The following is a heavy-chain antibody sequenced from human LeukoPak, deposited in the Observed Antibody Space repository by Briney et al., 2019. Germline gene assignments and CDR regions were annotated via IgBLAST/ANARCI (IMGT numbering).Heavy chain of an antibody. CDR2: IYYSGST. Sequence: SETLSLTCTVSGGSISSDYWSWIRQPPGKGLEWIGYIYYSGSTNYNPSLKSRVTISVDTSKNQFSLKLSSVTAADTAVYYCARSRYSSSWYAFDYWGQGTLVTVSS. V-gene: IGHV4-59*08. CDR1: GGSISSDY. CDR3: ARSRYSSSWYAFDY. J-gene: IGHJ4*02. D-gene: IGHD6-13*01.